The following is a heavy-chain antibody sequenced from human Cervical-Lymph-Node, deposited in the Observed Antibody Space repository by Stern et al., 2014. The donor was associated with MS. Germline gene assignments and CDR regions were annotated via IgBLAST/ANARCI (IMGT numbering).Heavy chain of an antibody. Sequence: VQLVESGGGVVQPGRSLRLSCAASGFTFSSYAMHWVRQAPGKGLELVAVITYDGSNKYYADSVKGRFTISRDNSKNTLYLQMNSLRAEDTAVYYCASLSYYYDSSGYSDAFDIWGQGTMVTVSS. CDR1: GFTFSSYA. D-gene: IGHD3-22*01. V-gene: IGHV3-30-3*01. CDR3: ASLSYYYDSSGYSDAFDI. CDR2: ITYDGSNK. J-gene: IGHJ3*02.